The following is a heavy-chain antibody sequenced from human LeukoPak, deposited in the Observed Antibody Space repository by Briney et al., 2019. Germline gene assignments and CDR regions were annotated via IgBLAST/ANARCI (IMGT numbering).Heavy chain of an antibody. D-gene: IGHD1/OR15-1a*01. V-gene: IGHV3-48*01. CDR3: AKGTRPVMTIPDY. Sequence: GGSLRLSCAASGFTLSSYSMNSVRQAPGKGLGWVSYISSSSSTIYYADSVKGRFTISRDNAKNSLYLQMNSLRAEDTAVYYCAKGTRPVMTIPDYWGQRILVTVSS. CDR1: GFTLSSYS. J-gene: IGHJ4*02. CDR2: ISSSSSTI.